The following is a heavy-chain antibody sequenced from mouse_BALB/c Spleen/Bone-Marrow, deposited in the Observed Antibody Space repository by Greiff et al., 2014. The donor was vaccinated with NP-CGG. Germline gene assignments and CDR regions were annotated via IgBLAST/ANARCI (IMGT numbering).Heavy chain of an antibody. J-gene: IGHJ3*01. CDR1: GFSLSRYS. CDR2: IWGGGST. V-gene: IGHV2-6-4*01. CDR3: ARNLRDPFAY. Sequence: VQLQQSGPGLVAPSQSLSITCTVSGFSLSRYSIHWIRQPPGNGLEWLGMIWGGGSTDYNSALKSRLSISKDNSKSQVFLEMNSLQTDDTAIYYCARNLRDPFAYWGQGTLVTVSA.